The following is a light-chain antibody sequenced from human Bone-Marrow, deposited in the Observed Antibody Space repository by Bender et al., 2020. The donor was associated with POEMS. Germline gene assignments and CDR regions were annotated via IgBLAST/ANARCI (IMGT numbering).Light chain of an antibody. Sequence: QSALTQPASVSGSPGQSITISCTGTSSDVGGYNYVSWFHQHPGNAPKLMIYEVDNRPSGVSDRFSGSKSGTSASLAISGLRSEDEADYYCAAWDDSLWVFGGGTKLTVL. CDR1: SSDVGGYNY. CDR2: EVD. V-gene: IGLV2-14*01. CDR3: AAWDDSLWV. J-gene: IGLJ3*02.